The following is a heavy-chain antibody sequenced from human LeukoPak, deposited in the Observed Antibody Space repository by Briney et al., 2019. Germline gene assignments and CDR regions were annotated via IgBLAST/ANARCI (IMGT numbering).Heavy chain of an antibody. CDR3: ARVTYDSTSYHNAMDV. CDR2: INHSGGT. D-gene: IGHD3-22*01. J-gene: IGHJ6*02. CDR1: GGSFSDYY. V-gene: IGHV4-34*01. Sequence: SETLSLTCAVYGGSFSDYYWGWIRQPPGKGLEWIGEINHSGGTNYNPSLKSRVTISVDTSKNQFSLRLSSATAADTAVYYCARVTYDSTSYHNAMDVWGQGTTVTVSS.